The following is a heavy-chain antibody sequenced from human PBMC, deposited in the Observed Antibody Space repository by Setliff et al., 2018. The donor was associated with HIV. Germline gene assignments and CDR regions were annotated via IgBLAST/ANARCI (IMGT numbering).Heavy chain of an antibody. D-gene: IGHD6-19*01. V-gene: IGHV1-18*01. CDR1: GYTFTHYA. J-gene: IGHJ5*02. Sequence: ASVKVSCKASGYTFTHYAISWVRQAPGQGLEWMGWINTHSGYTNYAQNVQGRVTMTIETSTSTAYMELRSLRSDDTAVYFCARSRRGIAVAFDANLFDTWGQGTLVTVSS. CDR3: ARSRRGIAVAFDANLFDT. CDR2: INTHSGYT.